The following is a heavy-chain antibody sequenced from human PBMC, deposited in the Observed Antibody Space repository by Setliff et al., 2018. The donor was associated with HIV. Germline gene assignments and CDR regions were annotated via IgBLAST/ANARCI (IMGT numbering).Heavy chain of an antibody. J-gene: IGHJ4*02. V-gene: IGHV1-69*06. D-gene: IGHD6-6*01. CDR2: IMPIFGTA. CDR1: GGSFSSYG. CDR3: AREAEQGERSSSWYFDY. Sequence: SVKVSCKASGGSFSSYGLSWVRQAPGQGLEWMGGIMPIFGTANYAQKFQGRVTIIADTSSSTAYLDLSSLRSDDTAVYYCAREAEQGERSSSWYFDYWGQGTLVTVSS.